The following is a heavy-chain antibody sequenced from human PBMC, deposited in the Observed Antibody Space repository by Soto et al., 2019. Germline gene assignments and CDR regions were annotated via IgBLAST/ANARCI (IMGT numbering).Heavy chain of an antibody. Sequence: LSLSCAASGFTFSSYGMHWVRQAPGKGLEWVAVISYDGSNKYYADSVKGRFTISRDNSKNTLYLQMNSLRAEDTAVYYCAIFPDPRLAYYDSSGYPNVWAQGTLVTVSS. J-gene: IGHJ4*02. CDR1: GFTFSSYG. V-gene: IGHV3-30*03. CDR2: ISYDGSNK. D-gene: IGHD3-22*01. CDR3: AIFPDPRLAYYDSSGYPNV.